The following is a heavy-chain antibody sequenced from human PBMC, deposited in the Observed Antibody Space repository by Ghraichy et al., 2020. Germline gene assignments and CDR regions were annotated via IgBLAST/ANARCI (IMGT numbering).Heavy chain of an antibody. Sequence: SQTLSLTCTVSGDSIITSSYFWGWIRQTPGKGLEWIGSIYHNGITYYNPSLKSRVALSVQTSKSQFSLQLSFVTAADTAVYYCARALRTIAPAGTLDFWGPGILVTVSS. D-gene: IGHD6-13*01. V-gene: IGHV4-39*07. J-gene: IGHJ4*02. CDR3: ARALRTIAPAGTLDF. CDR1: GDSIITSSYF. CDR2: IYHNGIT.